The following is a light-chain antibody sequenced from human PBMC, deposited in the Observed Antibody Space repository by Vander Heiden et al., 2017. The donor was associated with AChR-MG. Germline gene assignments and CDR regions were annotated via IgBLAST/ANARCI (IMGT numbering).Light chain of an antibody. CDR1: ALSKQS. CDR2: NDI. J-gene: IGLJ1*01. V-gene: IGLV3-25*03. CDR3: QSADSTGTSYV. Sequence: SYELTQPPSVSVSPGQTASITCSADALSKQSVYWYHQRPGQAPVVVIFNDIERPSGISERFSGSRSGTTVTLTISGVQPEDEAAYYCQSADSTGTSYVFGAGTKVTVL.